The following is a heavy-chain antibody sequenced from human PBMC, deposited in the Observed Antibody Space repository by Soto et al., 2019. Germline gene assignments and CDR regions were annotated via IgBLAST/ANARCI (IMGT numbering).Heavy chain of an antibody. CDR2: IHYDGRT. V-gene: IGHV4-31*02. D-gene: IGHD2-2*01. J-gene: IGHJ4*02. CDR1: GGSITSGDYY. CDR3: ARRHSSSGGGFDY. Sequence: NPSETLSLTCSVSGGSITSGDYYWTWIRQHPVKGLEWIAYIHYDGRTYYNPSLQSRTATSVDTSKNQFSLELSSVTDAETAVYYCARRHSSSGGGFDYWGQGTLVTVSS.